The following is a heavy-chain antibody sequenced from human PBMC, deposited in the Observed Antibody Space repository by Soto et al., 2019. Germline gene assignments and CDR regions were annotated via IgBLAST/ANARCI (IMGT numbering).Heavy chain of an antibody. CDR1: GLTFTRYS. CDR2: ISSTTNYI. J-gene: IGHJ4*02. V-gene: IGHV3-21*06. Sequence: GGSLRLSCVVSGLTFTRYSMNWVRQAPGKGLEWVSSISSTTNYIYYGDSMKGRFTISRENAKNSLYLEMNSLRAEDTAVYYCARESEDLTSNFDYWGQGTLVTASS. CDR3: ARESEDLTSNFDY.